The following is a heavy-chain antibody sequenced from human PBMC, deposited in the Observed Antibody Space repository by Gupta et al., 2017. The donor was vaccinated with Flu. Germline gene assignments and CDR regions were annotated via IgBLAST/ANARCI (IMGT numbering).Heavy chain of an antibody. J-gene: IGHJ6*02. CDR2: ISSNIGTI. Sequence: EVQLVESGGGLVQPGGSLRLSCAASGFTLSTYAMNWVRQAPGKGLEWISYISSNIGTIYYADLVKVRFTISRDNAKNSLFLQMNSLRDEDTAVYYCARDYYSSGSRTENFYYGMDVWGQGTTVTVSS. CDR3: ARDYYSSGSRTENFYYGMDV. D-gene: IGHD3-10*01. CDR1: GFTLSTYA. V-gene: IGHV3-48*02.